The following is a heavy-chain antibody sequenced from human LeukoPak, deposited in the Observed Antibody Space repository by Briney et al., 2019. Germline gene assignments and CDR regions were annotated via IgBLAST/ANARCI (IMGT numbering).Heavy chain of an antibody. Sequence: GGSLILSCAASGFTFSTYSMNWVRQAPGEGLEWVSYISSSSSTIFYADSVKGRFTVSRDNAKNSLYLQMNTLRDEDTAVYYCARSSGSYYNHDYWGQGTLVTVSS. D-gene: IGHD3-10*01. CDR1: GFTFSTYS. J-gene: IGHJ4*02. CDR3: ARSSGSYYNHDY. CDR2: ISSSSSTI. V-gene: IGHV3-48*02.